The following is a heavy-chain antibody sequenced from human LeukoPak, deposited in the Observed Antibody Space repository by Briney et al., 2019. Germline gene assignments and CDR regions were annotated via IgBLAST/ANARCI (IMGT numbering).Heavy chain of an antibody. CDR1: DDSITSSSYY. Sequence: SETLSLTCTVSDDSITSSSYYWAWIRQSPGKGLEFIGTIYYSGSTDYNPSLKSRVTISVDKSKNQFSLKLSSVTVADTAVYYCARNPPRRVYYYGMDVWGQGTTVTVSS. V-gene: IGHV4-39*07. J-gene: IGHJ6*02. CDR2: IYYSGST. CDR3: ARNPPRRVYYYGMDV.